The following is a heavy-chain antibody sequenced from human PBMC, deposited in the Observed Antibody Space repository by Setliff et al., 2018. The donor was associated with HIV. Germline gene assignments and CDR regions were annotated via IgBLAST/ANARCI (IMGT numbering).Heavy chain of an antibody. D-gene: IGHD3-22*01. CDR3: AREWAFYDSSGPRRVDAFDWPSSGDY. Sequence: GASVKVSCKASGGTFSSYAISWVRQAPGQGLEWMGGIIPILGIANYAQKFQGRVTITADESTSTAYMELSNLRSEDTAVYYCAREWAFYDSSGPRRVDAFDWPSSGDYWGQGTLVTVSS. V-gene: IGHV1-69*10. CDR1: GGTFSSYA. J-gene: IGHJ4*02. CDR2: IIPILGIA.